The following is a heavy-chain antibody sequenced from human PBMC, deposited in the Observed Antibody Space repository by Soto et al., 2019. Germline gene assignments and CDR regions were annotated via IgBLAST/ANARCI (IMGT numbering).Heavy chain of an antibody. CDR3: ARDSVERYRSGFFRY. CDR1: GCTFSSYA. J-gene: IGHJ4*02. D-gene: IGHD6-19*01. Sequence: SVKVSCKASGCTFSSYAISWVRQAPGQGLEWMGGIIPMFGTTSYAQKFQGRVTITADKSTSTGSMELSSLRAEDTAVYYCARDSVERYRSGFFRYWGQGTLVNVSS. CDR2: IIPMFGTT. V-gene: IGHV1-69*06.